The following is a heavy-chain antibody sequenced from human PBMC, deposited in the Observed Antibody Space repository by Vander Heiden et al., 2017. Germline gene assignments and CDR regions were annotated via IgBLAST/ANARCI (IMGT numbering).Heavy chain of an antibody. CDR2: IWYDGSNK. Sequence: QVQLVESGGGVVQPGRSLRLSCAASGFTFSSYGMHWVSQAPGKGLEWVAVIWYDGSNKYYADSVKGRFTISRDNSKNTLYLQMNSLRAEDTAVYYCAREPRLWSGYYYYYYGMDVWGQGTTVTVSS. CDR3: AREPRLWSGYYYYYYGMDV. CDR1: GFTFSSYG. D-gene: IGHD3-3*01. V-gene: IGHV3-33*01. J-gene: IGHJ6*02.